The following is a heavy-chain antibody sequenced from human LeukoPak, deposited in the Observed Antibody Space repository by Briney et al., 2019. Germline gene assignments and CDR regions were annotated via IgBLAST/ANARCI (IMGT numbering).Heavy chain of an antibody. D-gene: IGHD5-12*01. J-gene: IGHJ3*02. V-gene: IGHV4-34*01. CDR2: IYHSGST. CDR3: AVWVATDDAFDI. CDR1: GGSFSGYY. Sequence: SETLSLTCAVYGGSFSGYYWSWIRQPPGKGLEWIGEIYHSGSTNYNPSLKSRVTISVDKSKNQFSLKLSSVTAADTAVYYCAVWVATDDAFDIWGQGTMVTVSS.